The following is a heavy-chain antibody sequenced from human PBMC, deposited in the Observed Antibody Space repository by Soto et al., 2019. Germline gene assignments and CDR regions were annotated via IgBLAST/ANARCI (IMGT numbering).Heavy chain of an antibody. CDR3: ACTVGWVFDY. D-gene: IGHD4-17*01. J-gene: IGHJ4*02. V-gene: IGHV3-74*01. Sequence: GGSLRLSCAASGFTFTNYGMYWVRQVPGKGLVWVSRIDGVGAGTSYADSVKGRFTISRDNAKNSLYLQMNSLRAEDTAVYYCACTVGWVFDYWGQGTLVTVSS. CDR1: GFTFTNYG. CDR2: IDGVGAGT.